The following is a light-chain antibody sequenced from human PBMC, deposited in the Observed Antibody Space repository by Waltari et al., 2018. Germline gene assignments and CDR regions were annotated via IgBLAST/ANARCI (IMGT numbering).Light chain of an antibody. CDR2: DVN. J-gene: IGLJ1*01. Sequence: QSALTQPASVSGSPGQSITISCTGSSSDIGVYDYVSWYQHYPGKAPKLIIYDVNSRPSWVSYRFSGSKSGNTASLTISGLQAEDETDYYCSSYTSSGIYVFGTGTKVTVL. CDR1: SSDIGVYDY. V-gene: IGLV2-14*03. CDR3: SSYTSSGIYV.